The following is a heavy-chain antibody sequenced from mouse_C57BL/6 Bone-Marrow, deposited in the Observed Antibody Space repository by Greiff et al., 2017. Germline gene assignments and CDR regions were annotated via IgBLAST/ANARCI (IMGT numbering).Heavy chain of an antibody. Sequence: QVQLQQSGAELVRPGTSVKVSCKASGYAFTNYLIEWVKQRPGQGLEWIGVINPGSGGTNYNEKFKGKATLTADKSSSTAYMQLSSLTSEDSAVYLCAREEENYYGSSPLFAYWGQGTLVTVSA. J-gene: IGHJ3*01. CDR3: AREEENYYGSSPLFAY. CDR2: INPGSGGT. CDR1: GYAFTNYL. D-gene: IGHD1-1*01. V-gene: IGHV1-54*01.